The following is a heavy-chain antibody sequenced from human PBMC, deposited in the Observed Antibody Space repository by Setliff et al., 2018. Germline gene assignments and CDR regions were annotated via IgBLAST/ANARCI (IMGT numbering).Heavy chain of an antibody. Sequence: PSETLSLTCTVSGASMRSGTFYWSWIRLHPGKGLEWIGYISYSGNTYYNASLKGRLTISVDTAQNQSSLRLTSVTAADTAVYYCARTGTYRYFDYWGQGALVTVSS. CDR2: ISYSGNT. D-gene: IGHD1-1*01. CDR1: GASMRSGTFY. CDR3: ARTGTYRYFDY. J-gene: IGHJ4*02. V-gene: IGHV4-39*01.